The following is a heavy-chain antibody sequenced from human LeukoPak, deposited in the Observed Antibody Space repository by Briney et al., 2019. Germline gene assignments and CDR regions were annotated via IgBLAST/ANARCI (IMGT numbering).Heavy chain of an antibody. CDR1: GYTFTSYG. CDR3: ARDIAGATKGGWFDT. J-gene: IGHJ5*02. Sequence: ASVKVSCKASGYTFTSYGISWVRQAPGQGLEWMGWISAYNSNTNYAQKLQGRVTMTRNTSINTAYMELSSLRSEDTALYYCARDIAGATKGGWFDTWGQGTPVTVSS. V-gene: IGHV1-18*01. CDR2: ISAYNSNT. D-gene: IGHD1-26*01.